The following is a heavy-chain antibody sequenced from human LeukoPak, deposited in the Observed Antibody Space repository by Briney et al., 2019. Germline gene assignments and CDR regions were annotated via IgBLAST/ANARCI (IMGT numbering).Heavy chain of an antibody. CDR2: NYYSGST. CDR3: ASLSQWLRELDY. V-gene: IGHV4-30-4*01. D-gene: IGHD5-12*01. Sequence: PSETLSLTCTVSGGSISSGDYYWSWIRQPPGKGLKWIGYNYYSGSTYYNPSLKSRVTISVDTSKNQFSLKLSSVTAADTAVYYCASLSQWLRELDYWGQGTLVTVSS. J-gene: IGHJ4*02. CDR1: GGSISSGDYY.